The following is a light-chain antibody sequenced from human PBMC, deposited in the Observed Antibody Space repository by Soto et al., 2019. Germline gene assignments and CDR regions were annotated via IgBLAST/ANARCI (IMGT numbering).Light chain of an antibody. CDR3: TSHTTTSPPVL. CDR1: SSDVGAFNF. V-gene: IGLV2-14*03. J-gene: IGLJ2*01. Sequence: QSALTQPASVSGSPGQSITISCTGTSSDVGAFNFVSWYQQHPGKAPKLMIYDVRHRPSGVSDRLSGSKSGNTASLTIYGLQAEDEADYYCTSHTTTSPPVLFGGGTKLTVL. CDR2: DVR.